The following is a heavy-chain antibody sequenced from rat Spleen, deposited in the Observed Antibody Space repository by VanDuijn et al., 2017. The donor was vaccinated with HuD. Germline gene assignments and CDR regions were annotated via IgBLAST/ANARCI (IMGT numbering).Heavy chain of an antibody. CDR3: ATDQGYGGYSAYWYFDF. CDR2: ISPSGGST. CDR1: GFTFSDYY. V-gene: IGHV5-27*01. Sequence: EVQLVESDGGVVQPGRSLKLSCAASGFTFSDYYMAWVRQAPTKGLEWVASISPSGGSTYYRDSVKGRFTISRDNAKSTLYLQMDSLRSEDTATYYCATDQGYGGYSAYWYFDFWGPGTMVTVSS. J-gene: IGHJ1*01. D-gene: IGHD1-11*01.